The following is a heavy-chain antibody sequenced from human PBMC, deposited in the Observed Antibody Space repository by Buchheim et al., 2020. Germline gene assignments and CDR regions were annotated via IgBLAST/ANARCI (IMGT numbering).Heavy chain of an antibody. Sequence: QVQLQESGPGLVKPSETLSLTCTASGGSVSSGTYYWSWIRQPPGKGLEWIGYVYYSGSTNYNPSLKSRVTISVDTSKNQFSLRLNSVTGADTAVYYCARADGSVYLRNWFDPWGQGT. CDR3: ARADGSVYLRNWFDP. V-gene: IGHV4-61*01. CDR1: GGSVSSGTYY. CDR2: VYYSGST. D-gene: IGHD2-15*01. J-gene: IGHJ5*02.